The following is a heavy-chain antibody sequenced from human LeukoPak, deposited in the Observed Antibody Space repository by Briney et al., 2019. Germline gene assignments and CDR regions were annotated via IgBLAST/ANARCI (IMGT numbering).Heavy chain of an antibody. J-gene: IGHJ4*02. V-gene: IGHV1-8*01. CDR3: ASRYCSGGSCYSSYFDY. CDR1: GYTSTSYD. CDR2: MNPNSGNT. Sequence: GASVKVSCKASGYTSTSYDINWVRQATGQGLEWMGWMNPNSGNTGYAQKFQGRVTMTRNTSISTAYMELSSLRSEDTAVYYCASRYCSGGSCYSSYFDYWGQGTLVTVSS. D-gene: IGHD2-15*01.